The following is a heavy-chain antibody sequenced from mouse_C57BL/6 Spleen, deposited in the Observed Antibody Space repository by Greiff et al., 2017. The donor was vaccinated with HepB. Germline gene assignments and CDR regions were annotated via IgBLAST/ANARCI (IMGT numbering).Heavy chain of an antibody. CDR2: INPNYGTT. Sequence: EVKLQESGPELVKPGASVKISCKASGYSFTDYNMNWVKQSNGKSLEWIGVINPNYGTTSYNQKFKGKATLTVDQSSSTAYMQLNSLTSEDSAVYYCARSDYGSLPLFAYWGQGTLVTVSA. CDR3: ARSDYGSLPLFAY. V-gene: IGHV1-39*01. CDR1: GYSFTDYN. D-gene: IGHD1-1*01. J-gene: IGHJ3*01.